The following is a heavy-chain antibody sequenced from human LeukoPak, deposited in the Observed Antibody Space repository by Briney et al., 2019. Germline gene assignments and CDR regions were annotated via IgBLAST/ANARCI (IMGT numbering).Heavy chain of an antibody. D-gene: IGHD2-2*01. CDR3: ARRLTQYDCFDP. V-gene: IGHV6-1*01. J-gene: IGHJ5*02. CDR1: GDSVSSNSVT. CDR2: TYYRSTWYN. Sequence: QTLSLTCAISGDSVSSNSVTWNWIRQSPSRGLEWLGRTYYRSTWYNDYAVSVRGRITVNPDTSKNQFSLHLNSVTPEDTAVYYCARRLTQYDCFDPWGQGILVTASS.